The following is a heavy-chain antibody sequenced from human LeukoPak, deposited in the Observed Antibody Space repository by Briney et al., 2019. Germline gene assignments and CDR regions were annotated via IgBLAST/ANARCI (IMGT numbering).Heavy chain of an antibody. Sequence: GGSLRLSCAASGFTVSSNYMSWVRQAPGKGLEWVSVIYSGGSTYYADSVKGRFTISRDNSKNTLYLQMNSLRAEDTAVYYCARDKEGDWFDPWGQGTLVTVSS. CDR2: IYSGGST. CDR1: GFTVSSNY. J-gene: IGHJ5*02. D-gene: IGHD1-26*01. CDR3: ARDKEGDWFDP. V-gene: IGHV3-66*01.